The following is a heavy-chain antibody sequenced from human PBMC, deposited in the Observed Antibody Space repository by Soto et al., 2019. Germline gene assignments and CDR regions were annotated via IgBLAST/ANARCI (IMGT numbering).Heavy chain of an antibody. Sequence: GESLKISCKGSGYSFSTYSIGWVRQMLGKGLERMGNIFSSHPNTRYSPSFQGQVTISADKSISTAYLQWSSLKASDTAMYYCATWRSSSWFDYWGQGTLVIFSS. D-gene: IGHD6-13*01. CDR3: ATWRSSSWFDY. V-gene: IGHV5-51*01. CDR2: IFSSHPNT. J-gene: IGHJ4*02. CDR1: GYSFSTYS.